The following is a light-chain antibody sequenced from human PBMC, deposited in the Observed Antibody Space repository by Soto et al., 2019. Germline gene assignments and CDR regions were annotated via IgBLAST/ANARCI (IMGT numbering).Light chain of an antibody. CDR3: QQSHNWPRT. V-gene: IGKV3-11*01. Sequence: EFVLTQSPGTLSLSPGDRATLSCRASQRVSTFLAWYQQRPGQAPRLLISEASNRATGIPARFSGSGSGTDFTLTISSLEPEDFAVYYCQQSHNWPRTFGQGTKVDIK. CDR2: EAS. CDR1: QRVSTF. J-gene: IGKJ1*01.